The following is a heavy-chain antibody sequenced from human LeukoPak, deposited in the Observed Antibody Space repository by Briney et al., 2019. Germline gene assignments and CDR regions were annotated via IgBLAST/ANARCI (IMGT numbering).Heavy chain of an antibody. CDR2: IYYSGST. D-gene: IGHD3-10*01. Sequence: PSETLSLTCTVSGGSISSYYWSWIRQPPGKGLEWIGYIYYSGSTNYNPSLKSRVTISVDTSKNQFSLKLSSVTAADTAVYYCARDLQSSGSGSGYLNWGQGTLVTVSS. V-gene: IGHV4-59*01. CDR1: GGSISSYY. CDR3: ARDLQSSGSGSGYLN. J-gene: IGHJ4*02.